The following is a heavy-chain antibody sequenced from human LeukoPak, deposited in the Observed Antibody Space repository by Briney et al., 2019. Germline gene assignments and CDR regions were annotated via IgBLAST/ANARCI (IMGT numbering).Heavy chain of an antibody. CDR1: GFTFSSYG. CDR2: ISYDGSNK. V-gene: IGHV3-30*18. Sequence: GGSLRLSCAASGFTFSSYGMHWVRQAPGKGLEWVAVISYDGSNKYYADSVKGRFTISRDNSKNTLYLQMNSLRAEDTAVYYCAKDRGGSSDYWGQGTLVTVSS. J-gene: IGHJ4*02. D-gene: IGHD2-15*01. CDR3: AKDRGGSSDY.